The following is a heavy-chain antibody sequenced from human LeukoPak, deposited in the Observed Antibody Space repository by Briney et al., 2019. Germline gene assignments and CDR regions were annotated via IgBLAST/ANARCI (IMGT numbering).Heavy chain of an antibody. V-gene: IGHV4-30-2*01. CDR3: ARVPICSSTSCYGLDP. J-gene: IGHJ5*02. CDR1: GGSISSSSYY. Sequence: SETLSLTCTVSGGSISSSSYYWGWIRQPPGKGLEWIGYTYHSGSTYYNPSLKSRVTISVDRSKNQFSLKLSSVTAADTAVYYCARVPICSSTSCYGLDPWGQGTLVTVSS. CDR2: TYHSGST. D-gene: IGHD2-2*01.